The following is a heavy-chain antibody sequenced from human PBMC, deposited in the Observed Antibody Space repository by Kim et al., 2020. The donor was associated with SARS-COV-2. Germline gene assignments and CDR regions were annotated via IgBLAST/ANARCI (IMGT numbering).Heavy chain of an antibody. J-gene: IGHJ4*02. CDR1: GFTFSSYG. D-gene: IGHD3-3*01. CDR2: ISYDGSNK. V-gene: IGHV3-30*18. CDR3: AKDLFHVLRFLEWLKRMALDY. Sequence: GGSLRLSCAASGFTFSSYGMHWVRQAPGKGLEWVAVISYDGSNKYYADSVKGRFTISRDNSKNTLYLQMNSLRAEDTAVYYCAKDLFHVLRFLEWLKRMALDYWGQGTLVTVSS.